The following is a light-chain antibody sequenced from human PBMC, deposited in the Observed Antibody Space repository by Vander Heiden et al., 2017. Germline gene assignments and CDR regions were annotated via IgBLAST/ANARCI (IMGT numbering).Light chain of an antibody. CDR3: QQYYSTPPSFT. Sequence: IVMTQSPDPLALSLGERATIKCKSIQPILYSPNKRNYLAWYQQQPGQPPKLLIYWAATRESGVPDRFSGSGSGTDFTLTISGLQAEDVAVYYCQQYYSTPPSFTFGPGTKVEIK. CDR1: QPILYSPNKRNY. V-gene: IGKV4-1*01. CDR2: WAA. J-gene: IGKJ3*01.